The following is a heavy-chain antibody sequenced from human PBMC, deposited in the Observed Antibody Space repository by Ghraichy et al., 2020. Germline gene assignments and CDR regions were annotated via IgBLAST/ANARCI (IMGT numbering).Heavy chain of an antibody. J-gene: IGHJ5*02. CDR1: GFTFSSYA. CDR2: ISSSGGGT. V-gene: IGHV3-23*01. D-gene: IGHD3-3*01. CDR3: AKEEGVVMGWFDP. Sequence: GGSLRLSCAASGFTFSSYAMSWVRQAPGKGLEWVSGISSSGGGTYYADSVKGRFTISRDNSKNTLYLQMNSLRAEDTAVYYCAKEEGVVMGWFDPWGQGTLVTVSS.